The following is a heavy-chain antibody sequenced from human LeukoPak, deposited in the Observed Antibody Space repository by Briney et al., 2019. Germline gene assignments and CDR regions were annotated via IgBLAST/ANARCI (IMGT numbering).Heavy chain of an antibody. J-gene: IGHJ4*02. CDR3: ARDVSVGLRPGYGDY. CDR1: GFTFSSYA. CDR2: IYYSGST. Sequence: GSLRLSCAASGFTFSSYAMNWVRQPPGKGLEWIGSIYYSGSTYYNPSLKSRVTISVDTSKNQFSLKLSSVTAADTAVYYCARDVSVGLRPGYGDYWGQGTLVTVSS. D-gene: IGHD5-12*01. V-gene: IGHV4-39*07.